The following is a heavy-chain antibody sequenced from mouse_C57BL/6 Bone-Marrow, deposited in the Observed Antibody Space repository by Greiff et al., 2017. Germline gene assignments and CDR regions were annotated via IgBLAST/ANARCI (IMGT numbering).Heavy chain of an antibody. V-gene: IGHV5-6*01. Sequence: EVQLVESGGDLVKPGGSLKLSCAASGFTFSSYGMSWVRQTPDKRLEWVATISSGGSYTYYPDSVKGRFTISRDNAKNTLYLQMSSLKSEDTAMYYCARHGETAQACFDYWGQGTTLTVSS. CDR3: ARHGETAQACFDY. D-gene: IGHD3-2*02. CDR1: GFTFSSYG. J-gene: IGHJ2*01. CDR2: ISSGGSYT.